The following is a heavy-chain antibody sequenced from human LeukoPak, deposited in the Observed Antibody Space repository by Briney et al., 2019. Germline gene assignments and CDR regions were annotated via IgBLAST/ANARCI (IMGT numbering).Heavy chain of an antibody. D-gene: IGHD5-18*01. CDR2: MRDDGSDT. CDR3: ARDGYSFGSLDY. Sequence: GTSLRLSCIVSGFTLRSYAMHWVRQAPGKGLEWLAIMRDDGSDTSLSDSVKGRFTISRDNSKNTLYLQMNSLRAEDTAIYYCARDGYSFGSLDYWGPGTLVTVSS. J-gene: IGHJ4*02. V-gene: IGHV3-33*01. CDR1: GFTLRSYA.